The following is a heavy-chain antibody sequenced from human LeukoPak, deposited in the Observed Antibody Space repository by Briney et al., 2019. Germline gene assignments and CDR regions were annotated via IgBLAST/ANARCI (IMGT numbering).Heavy chain of an antibody. Sequence: ASVKVSCKASGYTFTGYYMHWVRQAPGQGLEWMGWINPNSGGTNYAQKFQGRVTMTRDTSISTAYMELSRLRSDDTAVYYCARGPKYYYDSSGHDYWGQGNLGTVSS. CDR3: ARGPKYYYDSSGHDY. CDR2: INPNSGGT. D-gene: IGHD3-22*01. CDR1: GYTFTGYY. V-gene: IGHV1-2*02. J-gene: IGHJ4*02.